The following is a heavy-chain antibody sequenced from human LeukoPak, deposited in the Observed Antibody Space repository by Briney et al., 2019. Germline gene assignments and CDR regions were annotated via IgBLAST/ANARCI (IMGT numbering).Heavy chain of an antibody. CDR1: GGTFSSYA. CDR3: ARLRGYSGYDYDYFDY. J-gene: IGHJ4*02. D-gene: IGHD5-12*01. Sequence: SVKVSCKASGGTFSSYAISWVRQAPGQGLEWMGGIIPIFGTANYAQKFQGRVTITTDESTSTAYMELSSLRSEDTAGYYCARLRGYSGYDYDYFDYWGQGTLVTVSS. V-gene: IGHV1-69*05. CDR2: IIPIFGTA.